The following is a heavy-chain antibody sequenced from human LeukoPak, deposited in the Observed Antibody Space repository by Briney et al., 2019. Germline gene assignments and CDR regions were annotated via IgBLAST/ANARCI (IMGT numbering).Heavy chain of an antibody. V-gene: IGHV4-34*01. CDR1: GGSFSGYY. D-gene: IGHD2-2*01. Sequence: SETLSLTCAVYGGSFSGYYWSWIRQPPGKGLEWIGEINHSGSTNYNPSLKSRVTISVDTSKNQFSLKLSSVTAADTAVYYCARDLGYQLPNNWFDPWGQGTLVTVSS. CDR2: INHSGST. J-gene: IGHJ5*02. CDR3: ARDLGYQLPNNWFDP.